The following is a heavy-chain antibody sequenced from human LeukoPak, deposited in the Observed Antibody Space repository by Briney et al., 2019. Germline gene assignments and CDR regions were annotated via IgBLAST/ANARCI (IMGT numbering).Heavy chain of an antibody. J-gene: IGHJ5*02. CDR3: ARVGIVVVPAAISLGWFDP. CDR1: GYIFTSYG. Sequence: ASVKVSCKASGYIFTSYGISWVRQAPGQGLEWMGWISAYNGNTNYAQKLQGRVTMTTDTSTSTAYMELRSLRSDDTAVYYCARVGIVVVPAAISLGWFDPWGQGTLVTVSS. D-gene: IGHD2-2*03. CDR2: ISAYNGNT. V-gene: IGHV1-18*01.